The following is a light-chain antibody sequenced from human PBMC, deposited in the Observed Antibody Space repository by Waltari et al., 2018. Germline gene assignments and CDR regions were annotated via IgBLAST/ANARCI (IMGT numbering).Light chain of an antibody. J-gene: IGLJ3*02. CDR1: SSDVGGYNY. V-gene: IGLV2-11*01. CDR2: DVT. Sequence: QSALTQPRSVSGSPGQSVSISCTGTSSDVGGYNYVSWYQQHPGNAPTFMIYDVTKRPSGFTDRFSGSKSDNTASRNIAGLQPDDEADYYCCSYAGSSTWVFGGGTKLTVL. CDR3: CSYAGSSTWV.